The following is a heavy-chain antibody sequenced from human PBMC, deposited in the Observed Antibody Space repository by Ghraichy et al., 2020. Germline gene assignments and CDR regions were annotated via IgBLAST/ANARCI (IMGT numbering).Heavy chain of an antibody. Sequence: SETLSLTCTVSGGSISSYYWSWIRQPPGKGLEWIGYIYYKGSTNYNPSLKSRVTISVDTSKNQFSLKLSSVTAADTAVYYCARVESIAALPIRYWGQGTLVTVSS. CDR2: IYYKGST. D-gene: IGHD6-25*01. CDR3: ARVESIAALPIRY. J-gene: IGHJ4*02. V-gene: IGHV4-59*01. CDR1: GGSISSYY.